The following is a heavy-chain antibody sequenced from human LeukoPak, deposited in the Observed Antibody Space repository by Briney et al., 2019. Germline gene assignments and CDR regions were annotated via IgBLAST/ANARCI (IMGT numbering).Heavy chain of an antibody. J-gene: IGHJ4*02. CDR2: INPNSGGT. D-gene: IGHD6-13*01. CDR1: GYTFTGYY. CDR3: ARTGYSSSYRFTGDY. Sequence: GASVKASCKASGYTFTGYYMHWVRQAPGQGLEWMGWINPNSGGTKYAQKFQGRVTMTRDTSISTAYMELSRLRSDDTAVYYCARTGYSSSYRFTGDYWGQGTLVTVSS. V-gene: IGHV1-2*02.